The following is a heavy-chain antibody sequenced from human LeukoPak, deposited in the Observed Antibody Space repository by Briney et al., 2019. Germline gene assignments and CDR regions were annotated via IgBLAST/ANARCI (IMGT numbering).Heavy chain of an antibody. CDR3: ARAPPNHSNSPYNWFDP. J-gene: IGHJ5*02. CDR1: GYSFTSYW. V-gene: IGHV5-51*01. D-gene: IGHD1-14*01. CDR2: IYPGDSDT. Sequence: GESLKISCKGSGYSFTSYWIGWVRQMPGKGLEWMGIIYPGDSDTRYSPSFQGQVTISADKSISTAYLQWSSLKASDTAMYYCARAPPNHSNSPYNWFDPWGQGTLVTVSS.